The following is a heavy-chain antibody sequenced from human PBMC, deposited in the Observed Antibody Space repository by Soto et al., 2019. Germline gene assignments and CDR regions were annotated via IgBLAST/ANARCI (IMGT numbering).Heavy chain of an antibody. D-gene: IGHD1-26*01. J-gene: IGHJ3*02. CDR1: GGSVSSGSYY. V-gene: IGHV4-61*01. CDR3: ARDGPIKVGATGAFDI. Sequence: SETLSLTCTVSGGSVSSGSYYWSWIRQPPGKGLEWIGYIYYSGSTNYNPSLKSRVTIAVDTSKNQFSLKLSSVTAADTAVYYCARDGPIKVGATGAFDIWGQGTMVTVSS. CDR2: IYYSGST.